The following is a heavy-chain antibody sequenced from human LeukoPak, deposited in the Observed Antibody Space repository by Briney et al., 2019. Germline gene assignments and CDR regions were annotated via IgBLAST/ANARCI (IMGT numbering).Heavy chain of an antibody. CDR2: INPNSGGT. CDR3: ARVQQLVRYNWFDA. D-gene: IGHD6-6*01. CDR1: GYTFTGYY. Sequence: ASVKVSCKASGYTFTGYYMHWVRQAPGQGREWMGWINPNSGGTNYAQKFQGRVTMTRDTSISTAYMELSRLRSDDTAVYYCARVQQLVRYNWFDAWGQGTLVTVSS. J-gene: IGHJ5*02. V-gene: IGHV1-2*02.